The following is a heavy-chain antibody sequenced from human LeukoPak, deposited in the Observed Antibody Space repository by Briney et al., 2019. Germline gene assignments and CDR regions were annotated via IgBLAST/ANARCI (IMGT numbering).Heavy chain of an antibody. CDR1: GFTFRSYG. D-gene: IGHD3-3*01. CDR2: IWYDGSNK. J-gene: IGHJ6*02. V-gene: IGHV3-33*01. Sequence: GGSLRLSCAASGFTFRSYGMHWVRQAPGKGLEWVAVIWYDGSNKYYADSVKGRFTISRDNSKNTLYLQMNSLRAEDTAVYYCARVRYDFWSGYSYYYYGMDVWGQGTTVTVSS. CDR3: ARVRYDFWSGYSYYYYGMDV.